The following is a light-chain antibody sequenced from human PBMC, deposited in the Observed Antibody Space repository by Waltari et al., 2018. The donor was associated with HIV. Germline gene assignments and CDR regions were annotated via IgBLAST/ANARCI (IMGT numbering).Light chain of an antibody. CDR2: SND. Sequence: QSVLTQPPSTSGTPGQRVTISCSGSNSNIGSNTVNWYQQVPGEAPNLLIYSNDQRPSGVPDRFSGSKSDTSASLAISGRQAEDETDYYCASWDDSLNGVVFGGGTKLTAL. CDR1: NSNIGSNT. CDR3: ASWDDSLNGVV. J-gene: IGLJ2*01. V-gene: IGLV1-44*01.